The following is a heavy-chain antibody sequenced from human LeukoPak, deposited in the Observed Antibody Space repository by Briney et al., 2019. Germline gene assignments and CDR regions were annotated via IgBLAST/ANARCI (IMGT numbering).Heavy chain of an antibody. V-gene: IGHV3-9*01. J-gene: IGHJ4*02. Sequence: GGSLRLSCAASGFTFDDYAMHWVRQAPGKGLEWVSGISWNSGSIGYADSVKGRFTISRDNAKNSLYLQMNSLRAEDTALYYCAKSGIAAAGIDYWGQGTLVTVSS. D-gene: IGHD6-13*01. CDR2: ISWNSGSI. CDR3: AKSGIAAAGIDY. CDR1: GFTFDDYA.